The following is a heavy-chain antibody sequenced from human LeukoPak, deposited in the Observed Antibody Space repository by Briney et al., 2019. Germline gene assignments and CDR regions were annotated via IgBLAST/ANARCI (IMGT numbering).Heavy chain of an antibody. J-gene: IGHJ3*02. D-gene: IGHD5-18*01. CDR2: INPNSRGT. V-gene: IGHV1-2*02. Sequence: ASVKVSCKASGYTFTDYYMHWVRQAPGQGLEWMGWINPNSRGTDSAQKFQGRFSMTRDASISTAYMELSRLRSDDTAVYYCARRAREYSHDAFDIWGQGTMVTVSS. CDR1: GYTFTDYY. CDR3: ARRAREYSHDAFDI.